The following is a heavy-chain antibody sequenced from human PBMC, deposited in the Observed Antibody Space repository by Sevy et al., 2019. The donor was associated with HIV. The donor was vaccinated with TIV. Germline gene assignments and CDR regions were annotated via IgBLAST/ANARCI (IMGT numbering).Heavy chain of an antibody. CDR1: GYSFSAYF. J-gene: IGHJ4*02. D-gene: IGHD3-10*01. V-gene: IGHV1-2*06. Sequence: ASVKVSCKASGYSFSAYFLHWVRQAPGQGLEWMGRISPNSGGTVYAQKFRGRVTMTRDTSSTTAYMELTRLKSDDTALYYCARASGPTIGAYFDSRGQGALVTVSS. CDR3: ARASGPTIGAYFDS. CDR2: ISPNSGGT.